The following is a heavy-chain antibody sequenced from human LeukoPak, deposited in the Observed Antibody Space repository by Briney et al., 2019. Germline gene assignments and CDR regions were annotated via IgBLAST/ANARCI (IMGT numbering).Heavy chain of an antibody. Sequence: GGSLRLSCTASGFTFGDYAMSWFRQAPGKGLEWVGFIRSKAYGGTTEYAASVKGRFTISRDDSKSIAYPQMNSLKTEDTAVYYCTRGPSGYGDGADYWGQGTLVTVSS. CDR2: IRSKAYGGTT. D-gene: IGHD5-12*01. CDR3: TRGPSGYGDGADY. J-gene: IGHJ4*02. CDR1: GFTFGDYA. V-gene: IGHV3-49*03.